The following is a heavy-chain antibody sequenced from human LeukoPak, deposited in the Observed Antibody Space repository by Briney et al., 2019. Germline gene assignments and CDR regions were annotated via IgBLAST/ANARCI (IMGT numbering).Heavy chain of an antibody. CDR1: GGSISSYY. J-gene: IGHJ4*02. CDR3: ARGREQWFGELFLDY. Sequence: SETLSLTCTVSGGSISSYYWNWIRQPPGKGLEWIGYIYSSGSTNYNPSLKSRVTMSVDTSKNQFSLRLSSVTAADTAVYYCARGREQWFGELFLDYWGQGTLVTVSS. CDR2: IYSSGST. D-gene: IGHD3-10*01. V-gene: IGHV4-59*08.